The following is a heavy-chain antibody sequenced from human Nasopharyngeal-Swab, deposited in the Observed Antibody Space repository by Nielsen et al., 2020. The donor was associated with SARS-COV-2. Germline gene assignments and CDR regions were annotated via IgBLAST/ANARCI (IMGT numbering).Heavy chain of an antibody. J-gene: IGHJ4*02. CDR1: GFTFSSYA. Sequence: GESLKISCAASGFTFSSYAMSWVRQAPGKGLEWVSGISLSGGGTYYADSVKGRFTISRDNSKDTLNLQMHSLRAEDTAVYYCAKGRTYCSETSCFSFDSWDKGTMVTVSS. V-gene: IGHV3-23*01. D-gene: IGHD2-2*01. CDR2: ISLSGGGT. CDR3: AKGRTYCSETSCFSFDS.